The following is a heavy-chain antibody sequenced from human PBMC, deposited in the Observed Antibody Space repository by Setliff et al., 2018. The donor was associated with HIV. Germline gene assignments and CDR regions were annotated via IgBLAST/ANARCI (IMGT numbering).Heavy chain of an antibody. CDR1: GFSISSGHY. Sequence: SETLSLTCSVSGFSISSGHYWGWIRQSPGKGLEWIGNVNHRGDTYYIASLKSRVTMSVDTSKNQFFLNLASVTASDTAIYYCARQPPLSVLQVWFGDYWGQGMLVTVSS. D-gene: IGHD3-10*01. CDR3: ARQPPLSVLQVWFGDY. J-gene: IGHJ4*02. CDR2: VNHRGDT. V-gene: IGHV4-38-2*02.